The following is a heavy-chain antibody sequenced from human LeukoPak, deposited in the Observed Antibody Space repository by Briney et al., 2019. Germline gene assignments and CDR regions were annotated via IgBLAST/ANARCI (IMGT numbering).Heavy chain of an antibody. CDR2: IRSKTHGEAI. CDR1: GFTFSNVW. CDR3: TTGWLDY. V-gene: IGHV3-15*07. Sequence: PGGSLRLSCAASGFTFSNVWMNWVRQAPGKGLEWVGRIRSKTHGEAIDYAAPVRGRFTISRDDSKNILYLQLNSLKNEDTAVYYCTTGWLDYWGQGSLVTVSS. J-gene: IGHJ4*02. D-gene: IGHD2-15*01.